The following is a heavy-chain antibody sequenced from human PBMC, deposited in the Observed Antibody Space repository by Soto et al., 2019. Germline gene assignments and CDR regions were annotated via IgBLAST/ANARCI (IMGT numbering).Heavy chain of an antibody. D-gene: IGHD2-2*01. CDR2: IKEDGREK. Sequence: EVQLVESGGGLVQPGGSLRLSCAASEFTFSSYWMNWVRQAPGKGLEWVANIKEDGREKYYVDSVKGRFTISRDNAKNTLYRQMNRLRGEDTAVYYCARDLGAPGRGSAVGYYYHYGMDVWGQGTTVTVSS. CDR1: EFTFSSYW. CDR3: ARDLGAPGRGSAVGYYYHYGMDV. V-gene: IGHV3-7*05. J-gene: IGHJ6*02.